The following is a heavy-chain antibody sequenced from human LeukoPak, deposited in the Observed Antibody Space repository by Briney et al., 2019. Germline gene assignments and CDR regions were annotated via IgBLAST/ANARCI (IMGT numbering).Heavy chain of an antibody. CDR2: IKQDGTEK. D-gene: IGHD1-26*01. Sequence: TGGSLRLSCAASGFSFSSYRMSWVRQAPGTGLEWVANIKQDGTEKYYVDSVKGRFTISRDNAENSLHLQMSSLRVEDPAVYYCAKEDLGALDYWGQGTLVTVSS. CDR1: GFSFSSYR. CDR3: AKEDLGALDY. V-gene: IGHV3-7*03. J-gene: IGHJ4*02.